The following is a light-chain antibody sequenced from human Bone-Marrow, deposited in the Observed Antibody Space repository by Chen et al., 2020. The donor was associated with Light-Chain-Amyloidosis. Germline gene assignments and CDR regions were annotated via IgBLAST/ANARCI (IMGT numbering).Light chain of an antibody. Sequence: QSALNPPAPVSGSPGQAIPLSCIGTRSDVGGDNHVSWYQQHPDKTPKLMIYDVTNRPSWVPDRFSGSKSDNTASLTISGLQTEDEADYFCSSYTITDTLVFGSGTRVTVL. CDR3: SSYTITDTLV. CDR1: RSDVGGDNH. V-gene: IGLV2-14*01. CDR2: DVT. J-gene: IGLJ1*01.